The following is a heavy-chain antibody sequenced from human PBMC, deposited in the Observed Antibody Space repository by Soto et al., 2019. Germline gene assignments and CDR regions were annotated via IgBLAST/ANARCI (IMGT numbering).Heavy chain of an antibody. J-gene: IGHJ4*02. CDR3: ARGLRDKRFDY. CDR2: IYYSGST. D-gene: IGHD2-15*01. V-gene: IGHV4-59*01. Sequence: LSLTCTVSGGSISSYYWSWIRQPPGKGLEWIGYIYYSGSTNYNPSLKSRVTISVDTSKNQFSLKLSSVTAADTAVYYCARGLRDKRFDYWGQGTLVTVSS. CDR1: GGSISSYY.